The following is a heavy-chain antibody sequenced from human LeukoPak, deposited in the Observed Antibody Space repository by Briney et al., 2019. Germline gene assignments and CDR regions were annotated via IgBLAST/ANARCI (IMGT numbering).Heavy chain of an antibody. V-gene: IGHV3-30*02. CDR2: IRYDGSNK. D-gene: IGHD3-10*01. CDR3: ARSARPDYYGSGSYLY. J-gene: IGHJ4*02. Sequence: QPGGSLRLSCAASGFTFSSYGMHWVRQAPGKGLEWVAFIRYDGSNKYYADSVKGRFTISRDNAKNSLYLQMNSLRAEDTAVYYCARSARPDYYGSGSYLYWGQGTLVTVSS. CDR1: GFTFSSYG.